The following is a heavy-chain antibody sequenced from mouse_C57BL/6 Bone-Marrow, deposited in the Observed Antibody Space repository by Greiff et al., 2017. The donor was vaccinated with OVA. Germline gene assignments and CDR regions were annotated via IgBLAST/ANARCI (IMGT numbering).Heavy chain of an antibody. Sequence: EVQLVESGPGLVKPSQSLSLTCSVSGYSITSGYYWNWIRQFPGNKLEWMGYISYDGSNNYNPSLKNRISITRDTSKNQFILKLNSVTTEDTATYYCAREGDSLDYWGQGTTLTVSS. CDR3: AREGDSLDY. V-gene: IGHV3-6*01. CDR1: GYSITSGYY. J-gene: IGHJ2*01. D-gene: IGHD2-12*01. CDR2: ISYDGSN.